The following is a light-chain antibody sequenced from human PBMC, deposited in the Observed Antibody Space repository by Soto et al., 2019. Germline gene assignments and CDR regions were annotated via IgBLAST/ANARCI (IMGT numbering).Light chain of an antibody. CDR2: AAS. CDR1: QDIGGR. CDR3: LQVYSFPRT. V-gene: IGKV1-12*01. J-gene: IGKJ1*01. Sequence: DIQMTQSPSSVSASVGDRITITCRARQDIGGRWAWFQQKPGKAPQYLIQAASIVQSGVPSTFSGSGSGTEFILTINNLQPEDFASYFGLQVYSFPRTCGLGTKVEI.